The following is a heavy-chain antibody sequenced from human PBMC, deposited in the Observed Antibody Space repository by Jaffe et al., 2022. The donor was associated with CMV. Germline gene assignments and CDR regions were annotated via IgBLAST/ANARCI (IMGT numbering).Heavy chain of an antibody. CDR1: GFTFSSYG. V-gene: IGHV3-33*08. CDR2: IWYDGSNK. D-gene: IGHD1-26*01. Sequence: QVQLVESGGGVVQPGRSLRLSCAASGFTFSSYGMHWVRQAPGKGLEWVAVIWYDGSNKYYADSVKGRFTISRDNSKNTLYLQMNSLRAEDTAVYYCARAFIGSGSFLYWGQGTLVTVSS. CDR3: ARAFIGSGSFLY. J-gene: IGHJ4*02.